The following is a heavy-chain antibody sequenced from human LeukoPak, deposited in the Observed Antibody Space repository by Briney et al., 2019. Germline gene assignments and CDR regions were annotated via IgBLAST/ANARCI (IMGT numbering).Heavy chain of an antibody. CDR1: GFTFSSYA. J-gene: IGHJ4*02. CDR3: ARGTAYYDSSGYYYGEYYFDY. Sequence: GGSLRLSCAASGFTFSSYAMSWVRQAPGKGLEWVSAISGSGGSTYYADSVKGRFTISRDNSKNTLYLQMNSLRAEDTAVYYCARGTAYYDSSGYYYGEYYFDYWGQGTLVTVSS. CDR2: ISGSGGST. V-gene: IGHV3-23*01. D-gene: IGHD3-22*01.